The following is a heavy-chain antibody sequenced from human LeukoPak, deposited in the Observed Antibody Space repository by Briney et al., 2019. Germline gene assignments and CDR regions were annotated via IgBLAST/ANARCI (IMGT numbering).Heavy chain of an antibody. CDR3: ARGYGSGWFDY. Sequence: GGSLRLSCAASGFTFSSYGMHWVRQAPGKGLEWVAIVFNDGSQKYYADSVKGRFTISRDNSKNTLYLQMSSLRVEDTALYYCARGYGSGWFDYWGLGTLVTVSS. V-gene: IGHV3-33*01. D-gene: IGHD6-19*01. CDR1: GFTFSSYG. CDR2: VFNDGSQK. J-gene: IGHJ4*02.